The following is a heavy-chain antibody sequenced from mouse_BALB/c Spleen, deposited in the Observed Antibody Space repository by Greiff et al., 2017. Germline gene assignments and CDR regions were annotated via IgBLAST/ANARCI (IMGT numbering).Heavy chain of an antibody. CDR2: ISPDSSTI. J-gene: IGHJ4*01. Sequence: EVQLLESGGGLVQPGGSLKLSCAASGFAFSRYWMGWVRQAPGKGLEWIGEISPDSSTINYTPSLKDKFIISRDNAKNTLYLQMSKVRSEDTALYDCAKSATTSYYDAMDYWGQGTSVTVSA. CDR3: AKSATTSYYDAMDY. CDR1: GFAFSRYW. D-gene: IGHD1-1*01. V-gene: IGHV4-1*02.